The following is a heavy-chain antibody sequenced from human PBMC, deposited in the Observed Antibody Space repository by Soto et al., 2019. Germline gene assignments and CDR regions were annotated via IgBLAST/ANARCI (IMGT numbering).Heavy chain of an antibody. J-gene: IGHJ6*02. CDR2: INPSGGST. Sequence: GASVKVSCKASGYTFTSYYMHWVRQAPGQGLEWMGIINPSGGSTSYAQKFQGRVTMTRDTSTSTVYMELSSLRSEDTAVYYCAKDLSSEGYRPPQGMDVWGQGTTVTVSS. D-gene: IGHD4-4*01. V-gene: IGHV1-46*01. CDR1: GYTFTSYY. CDR3: AKDLSSEGYRPPQGMDV.